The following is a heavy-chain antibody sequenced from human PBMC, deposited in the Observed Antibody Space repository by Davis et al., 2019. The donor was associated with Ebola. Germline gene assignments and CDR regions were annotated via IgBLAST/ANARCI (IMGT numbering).Heavy chain of an antibody. CDR2: ISSSSSYI. CDR3: ARLCVDTVTTYYYMDV. V-gene: IGHV3-21*01. Sequence: PGGSLRLSCAASGFTFSSYSMNWVRQAPGKGLEWVSSISSSSSYIYYADSVKGRFTISRDNAKNSLYLQMNSLRAEDTAVYYCARLCVDTVTTYYYMDVWGKGTTVTVSS. CDR1: GFTFSSYS. D-gene: IGHD4-17*01. J-gene: IGHJ6*03.